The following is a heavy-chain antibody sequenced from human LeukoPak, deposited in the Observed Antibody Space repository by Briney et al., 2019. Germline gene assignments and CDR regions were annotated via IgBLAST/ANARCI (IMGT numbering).Heavy chain of an antibody. CDR2: IYYSGST. J-gene: IGHJ3*02. Sequence: PSETLSLTCTVSGGSISSSNYYWGWIRQPPGKGLEWIGNIYYSGSTNYNPSLKSRVTISVDTSKNQFSLKLSSVTAADTAVYYCASSTNRGSAFWDAFDIWGQGTMVTVSS. CDR1: GGSISSSNYY. D-gene: IGHD2-2*01. V-gene: IGHV4-39*07. CDR3: ASSTNRGSAFWDAFDI.